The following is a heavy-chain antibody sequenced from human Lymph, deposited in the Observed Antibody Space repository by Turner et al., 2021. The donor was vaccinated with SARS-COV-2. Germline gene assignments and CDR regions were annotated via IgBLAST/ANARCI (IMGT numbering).Heavy chain of an antibody. CDR3: ARDVERYNDFWSGYSGGYGMDV. V-gene: IGHV1-2*02. Sequence: QVQLVQSGAEVKKPGASVKVSCKTSGYTFTGSYMHWVRQARGQGLEWMGWINPNSSGTNYAQKFQGRVTMTRYTSISAAYMELSRLRSDDTAVYYCARDVERYNDFWSGYSGGYGMDVWGQGTTVTVSS. D-gene: IGHD3-3*01. CDR1: GYTFTGSY. J-gene: IGHJ6*02. CDR2: INPNSSGT.